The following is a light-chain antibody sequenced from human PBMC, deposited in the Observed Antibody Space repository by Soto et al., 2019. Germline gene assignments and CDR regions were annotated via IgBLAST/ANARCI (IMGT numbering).Light chain of an antibody. CDR3: QSYDDEVNGLYV. V-gene: IGLV2-14*03. Sequence: QSVLTQPTSVSGSPGQSITISCTGVSSDIGGYNHVSWYQQHPGKVPRLIIYDVDNRPLGVSNRFSGSQSGNTASLSISGLQAEDEAEYYCQSYDDEVNGLYVFGTGTKVTVL. J-gene: IGLJ1*01. CDR1: SSDIGGYNH. CDR2: DVD.